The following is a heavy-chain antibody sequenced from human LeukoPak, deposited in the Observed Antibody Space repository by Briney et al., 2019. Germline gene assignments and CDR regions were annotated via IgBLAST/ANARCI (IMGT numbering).Heavy chain of an antibody. CDR1: GGSISSYY. J-gene: IGHJ5*02. Sequence: SETLSLTCTVSGGSISSYYRSWIRQPPGKGLEWIGYIYYSGSTNYNPSLKSRVTISVDTSKNQFSLKLSSVTAADTAVYYCARGAYSSSWYARFNWFDPWGQGTLVTVSS. CDR3: ARGAYSSSWYARFNWFDP. D-gene: IGHD6-13*01. CDR2: IYYSGST. V-gene: IGHV4-59*01.